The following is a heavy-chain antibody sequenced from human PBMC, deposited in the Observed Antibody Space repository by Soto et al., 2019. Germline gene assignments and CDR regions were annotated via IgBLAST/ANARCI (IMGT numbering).Heavy chain of an antibody. V-gene: IGHV1-2*02. CDR2: INHNSGGT. J-gene: IGHJ5*02. Sequence: QVQPVQSGAEVKKPGASVKISCKASGHTFTGYYIHWVRQSPGQGLEWMGWINHNSGGTDYGQKFQGGVTMTRDTSISTVYMELTRLRSADTAVYYCARGKAIDAEIYSWFDPWGQGTLVTVSS. D-gene: IGHD4-4*01. CDR3: ARGKAIDAEIYSWFDP. CDR1: GHTFTGYY.